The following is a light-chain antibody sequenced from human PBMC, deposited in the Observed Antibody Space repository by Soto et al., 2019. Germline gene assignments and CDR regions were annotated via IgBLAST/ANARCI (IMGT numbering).Light chain of an antibody. CDR2: GAS. V-gene: IGKV3-15*01. CDR3: QQYNNWPPWT. CDR1: QSVSSN. J-gene: IGKJ1*01. Sequence: EIVMTQSPATLSVSPGEGATLSCRASQSVSSNLAWYQQKPGQAPRLLIYGASTRATGIPARFSGSGSGTEFPLTIRSLQSEDFAVYYCQQYNNWPPWTFGQGTKVEIK.